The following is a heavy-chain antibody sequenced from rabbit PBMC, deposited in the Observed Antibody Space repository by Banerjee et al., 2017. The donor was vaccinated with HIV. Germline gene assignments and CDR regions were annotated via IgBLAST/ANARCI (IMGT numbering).Heavy chain of an antibody. Sequence: QEQLEESGGDLVKPEGSLTLTCTASGFSFSNKYVMCWVRQAPGKGLEWIACINTSSGNTVYASWTKGRFTISRTSSTTVTLQMTSLTAADTATYFCARDLAAVIGWNFNLWGPGTLVTVS. CDR3: ARDLAAVIGWNFNL. CDR1: GFSFSNKYV. CDR2: INTSSGNT. V-gene: IGHV1S45*01. J-gene: IGHJ4*01. D-gene: IGHD1-1*01.